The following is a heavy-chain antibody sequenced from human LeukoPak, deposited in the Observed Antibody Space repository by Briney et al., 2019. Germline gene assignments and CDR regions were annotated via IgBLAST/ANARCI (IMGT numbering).Heavy chain of an antibody. J-gene: IGHJ4*02. CDR1: GASISSYY. CDR2: IYTSGST. D-gene: IGHD4-23*01. Sequence: SETLSLTCTVSGASISSYYWSWIRQPAGKGLEWIGRIYTSGSTNYDPSLKSRVTMSVDTSKNQFSLKLSSVTAADTAVYFCALQGQSNSHLDFWGQGTLVPVSS. CDR3: ALQGQSNSHLDF. V-gene: IGHV4-4*07.